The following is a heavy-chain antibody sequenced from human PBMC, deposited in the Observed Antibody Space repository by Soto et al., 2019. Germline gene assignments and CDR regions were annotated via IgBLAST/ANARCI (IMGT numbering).Heavy chain of an antibody. CDR3: ARENSGYDHDY. Sequence: QVQLQESGPGLVKPSQTLSLTCTVSGGSISSGDYYWSWIRQPPGKGLERIGYIYYSGSTYYNSSLKSRVNISVDTSKNQFSLKLSSVTAADTAVYYCARENSGYDHDYWGQGTLVTVSS. V-gene: IGHV4-30-4*01. CDR2: IYYSGST. J-gene: IGHJ4*02. CDR1: GGSISSGDYY. D-gene: IGHD5-12*01.